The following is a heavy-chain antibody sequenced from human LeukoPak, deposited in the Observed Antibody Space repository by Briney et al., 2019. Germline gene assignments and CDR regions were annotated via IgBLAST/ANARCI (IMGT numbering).Heavy chain of an antibody. CDR2: IIPIFGTA. CDR3: ARGKVRGALYYYYGMDV. Sequence: SVKVSCKASGGTFSSYAISWVRQAPGQGLEWMGGIIPIFGTANYAQKLQGRVTMTTDTSTSTAYMEVRSLRSDDTAVYYCARGKVRGALYYYYGMDVWGQGTTVTVSS. J-gene: IGHJ6*02. CDR1: GGTFSSYA. D-gene: IGHD3-10*01. V-gene: IGHV1-69*05.